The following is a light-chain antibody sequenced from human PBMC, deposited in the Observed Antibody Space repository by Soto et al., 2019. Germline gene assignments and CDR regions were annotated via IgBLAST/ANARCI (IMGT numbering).Light chain of an antibody. CDR2: DAS. Sequence: DIPMTQSPSTLSASVGDRVTITCRASQTISNWLAWYQQKPGKPPKLLIHDASSLESGVPSRFSGSGSETEVTLTISSLQPDDFATYDCQQSIATFGQGTKVEIK. CDR3: QQSIAT. J-gene: IGKJ1*01. V-gene: IGKV1-5*01. CDR1: QTISNW.